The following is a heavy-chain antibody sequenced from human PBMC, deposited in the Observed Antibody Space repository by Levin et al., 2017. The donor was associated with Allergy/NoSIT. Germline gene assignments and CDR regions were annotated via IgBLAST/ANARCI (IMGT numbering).Heavy chain of an antibody. CDR1: GFTFINYA. Sequence: SCAASGFTFINYAMHWVRQAPGRGLEWVGVISDDGSSEFYIDSVKGRFTISRDNSKNRLYLQMDSLRAEDTALYYCVREIAEEGTWGQGTLVIVSS. V-gene: IGHV3-30-3*01. CDR3: VREIAEEGT. CDR2: ISDDGSSE. D-gene: IGHD1-1*01. J-gene: IGHJ4*02.